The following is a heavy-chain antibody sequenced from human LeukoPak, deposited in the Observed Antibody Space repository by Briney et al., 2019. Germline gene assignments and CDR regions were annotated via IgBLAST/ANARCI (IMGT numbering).Heavy chain of an antibody. CDR3: TTDLNYYDSSGYYHH. V-gene: IGHV3-15*01. D-gene: IGHD3-22*01. CDR1: GFTFSSYA. J-gene: IGHJ5*02. CDR2: IKSKTDGGTT. Sequence: PGGSLRLSCAASGFTFSSYAMSWVRQAPGKGLEWVGRIKSKTDGGTTDYAAPVKGRFTISRDDSKNTLYLQMNSLKTEDTAVYYCTTDLNYYDSSGYYHHWGQGTLVTVSS.